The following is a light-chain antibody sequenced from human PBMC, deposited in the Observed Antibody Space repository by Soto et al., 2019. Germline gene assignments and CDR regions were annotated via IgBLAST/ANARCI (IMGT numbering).Light chain of an antibody. Sequence: DIQMTQSPSSLSASVGDRVTITCRASQSLSNYLNWFQQKPGNPPKLLIYAASTLQGGVPSRFSGRGSGTDFTPTISSLQPEDFATYYCQQTYSSPETFGQGTKVEI. CDR3: QQTYSSPET. V-gene: IGKV1-39*01. CDR2: AAS. J-gene: IGKJ1*01. CDR1: QSLSNY.